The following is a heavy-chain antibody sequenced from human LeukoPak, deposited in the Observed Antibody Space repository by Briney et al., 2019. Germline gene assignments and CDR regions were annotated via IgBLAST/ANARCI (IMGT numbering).Heavy chain of an antibody. CDR2: IYHSGST. CDR3: ARVQYDSSGYYLEYFQH. D-gene: IGHD3-22*01. V-gene: IGHV4-38-2*01. J-gene: IGHJ1*01. Sequence: PSETLSLTCAVSGYSISSGYYWGWIRQPPGKGLEWIGSIYHSGSTYYNPSLKSRVTISVDTSKNQFSLKLSSVTAADTAVYYCARVQYDSSGYYLEYFQHWGQGTLVTASS. CDR1: GYSISSGYY.